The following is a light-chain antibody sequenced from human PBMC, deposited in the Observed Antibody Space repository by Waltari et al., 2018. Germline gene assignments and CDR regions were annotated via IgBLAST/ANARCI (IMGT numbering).Light chain of an antibody. CDR3: QQYDIWPPT. J-gene: IGKJ1*01. V-gene: IGKV3-15*01. CDR2: GAS. Sequence: EILMTQSPATLSVSPGERATLSCRASQSVSSNLAWYQQKPGQAPRLLIYGASTRASGIPARFSGSGSGTEFTLTISSLQSEDFVVYSCQQYDIWPPTFGQGTKVEIK. CDR1: QSVSSN.